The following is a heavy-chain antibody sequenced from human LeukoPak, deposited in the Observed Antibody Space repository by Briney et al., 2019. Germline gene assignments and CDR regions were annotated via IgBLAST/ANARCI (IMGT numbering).Heavy chain of an antibody. Sequence: GSLSLSCTASGFTFSSDYMSWVRQAPGKGLEGVSLIYSGGRTYHADSVKGRFTISRDNSKNTLYLQMNSLRAEDSAVYYCASKLGSYCSGSNCHNYYYYMDVWGKGTTVTVSS. CDR1: GFTFSSDY. CDR3: ASKLGSYCSGSNCHNYYYYMDV. V-gene: IGHV3-53*01. CDR2: IYSGGRT. J-gene: IGHJ6*03. D-gene: IGHD2-15*01.